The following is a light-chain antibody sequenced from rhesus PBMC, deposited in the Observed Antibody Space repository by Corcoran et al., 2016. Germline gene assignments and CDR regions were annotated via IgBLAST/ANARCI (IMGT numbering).Light chain of an antibody. Sequence: DIQMTQSPSSLSASVGDRVTITCQASKGISNNLAWYQQKPGKVPKPLIYAASPLHRGVPSRFSGSGSGTVYTLTLSSLQPEDVATSYCLQDYTTPFTFGPGTKLDIK. V-gene: IGKV1S17*01. J-gene: IGKJ3*01. CDR1: KGISNN. CDR3: LQDYTTPFT. CDR2: AAS.